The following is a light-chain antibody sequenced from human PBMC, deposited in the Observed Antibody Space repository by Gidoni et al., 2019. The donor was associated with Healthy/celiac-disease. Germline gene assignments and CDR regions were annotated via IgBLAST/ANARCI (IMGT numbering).Light chain of an antibody. CDR2: QDS. CDR3: QAGDSSKRMV. Sequence: SSELTPPPSVSVSPGQTASITCSGDQLGDKYACWYQQKPGQSPVLVLYQDSKRPAGITGRFSGSHSGNTATLTISGTQAMDEADYYCQAGDSSKRMVFGGGTKLTVL. V-gene: IGLV3-1*01. CDR1: QLGDKY. J-gene: IGLJ2*01.